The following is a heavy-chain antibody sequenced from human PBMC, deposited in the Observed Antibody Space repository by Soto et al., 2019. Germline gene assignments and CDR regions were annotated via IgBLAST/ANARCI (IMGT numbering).Heavy chain of an antibody. CDR2: ITPILGIA. J-gene: IGHJ4*02. D-gene: IGHD3-10*01. V-gene: IGHV1-69*02. Sequence: QVQLVQSGAEVKKPGSSVKVSCKASGGTFSSYTISWVRQAPGQGLEWMGRITPILGIANYAQKFQGRVTITADKSTSTAYMELSSLRSEDTAVYYCESMVDGVDYWGQGTLVTVSS. CDR1: GGTFSSYT. CDR3: ESMVDGVDY.